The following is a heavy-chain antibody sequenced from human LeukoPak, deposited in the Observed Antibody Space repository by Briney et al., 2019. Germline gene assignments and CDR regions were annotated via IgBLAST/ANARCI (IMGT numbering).Heavy chain of an antibody. CDR2: IWYDGSNK. D-gene: IGHD5-12*01. Sequence: GGSLRLSRAASGFTFSSYGVHWVRQAPGKGLEWVAVIWYDGSNKYYADSVKGRSTISRDNSKNTLYLQMNSLRAEDTAVYYCARDTIVATRQGYYYYGMDVWGKGTTVTVSS. V-gene: IGHV3-33*01. J-gene: IGHJ6*04. CDR1: GFTFSSYG. CDR3: ARDTIVATRQGYYYYGMDV.